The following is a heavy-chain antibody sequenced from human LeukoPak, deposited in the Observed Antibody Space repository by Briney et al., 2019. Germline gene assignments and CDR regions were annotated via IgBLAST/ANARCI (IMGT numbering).Heavy chain of an antibody. CDR1: GFTFSSYG. Sequence: GGSLRLSCAASGFTFSSYGMHWVRQAPGKGLEWVAVISYDGSNKYYADSVKGRFTISRDNSKNTLYLQMNSLRAEDTAVYYCARDKYQLLSYYMDVWGKGTTVTVSS. CDR3: ARDKYQLLSYYMDV. CDR2: ISYDGSNK. D-gene: IGHD2-2*01. V-gene: IGHV3-30*03. J-gene: IGHJ6*03.